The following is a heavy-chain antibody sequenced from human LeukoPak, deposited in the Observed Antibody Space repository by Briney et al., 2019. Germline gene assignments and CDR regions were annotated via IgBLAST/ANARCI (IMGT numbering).Heavy chain of an antibody. D-gene: IGHD1-26*01. CDR3: ARDDSGSYYFDY. CDR2: INPNSGGT. Sequence: ASVKVSCKAPGYTFTGYYMHWVRQAPGQGLEWMGWINPNSGGTNYAQKFQGRVTMTRDTSISTAYMELSRLRSDDTAVYYCARDDSGSYYFDYWGQGTLVTVSS. CDR1: GYTFTGYY. V-gene: IGHV1-2*02. J-gene: IGHJ4*02.